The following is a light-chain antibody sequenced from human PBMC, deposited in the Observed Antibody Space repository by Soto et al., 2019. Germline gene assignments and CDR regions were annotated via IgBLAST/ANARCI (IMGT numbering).Light chain of an antibody. CDR3: QQYGSSGT. V-gene: IGKV3-20*01. CDR2: GAS. CDR1: QSVSNNY. J-gene: IGKJ1*01. Sequence: EIVLTQSSGTLSLSPGERATLSCRASQSVSNNYLAWYQQKPGQAPRLLIYGASNRATGIPDRFSGSGSGTDFTLTISRLEPEDFAVHYCQQYGSSGTFGQGTKVDIK.